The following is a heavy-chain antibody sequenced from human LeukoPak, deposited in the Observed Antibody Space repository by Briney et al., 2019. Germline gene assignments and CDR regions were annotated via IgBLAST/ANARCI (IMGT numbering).Heavy chain of an antibody. Sequence: SVKVSCKASGGTFSSYTISWVRQAPGQGLEWMGRIIPILGIADYAQKFQGRVTITADKSTSTAYMELSSLRSEDTAVYYCARDLEVPVSVNWGATTAGLDYWGQGTLVTVSS. CDR3: ARDLEVPVSVNWGATTAGLDY. CDR2: IIPILGIA. J-gene: IGHJ4*02. CDR1: GGTFSSYT. V-gene: IGHV1-69*04. D-gene: IGHD1-26*01.